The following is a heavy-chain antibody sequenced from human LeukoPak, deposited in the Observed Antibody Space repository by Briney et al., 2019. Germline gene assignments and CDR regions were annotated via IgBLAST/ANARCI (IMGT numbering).Heavy chain of an antibody. CDR1: GGSISIGSYY. D-gene: IGHD4-17*01. V-gene: IGHV4-61*02. J-gene: IGHJ4*02. CDR3: ARAAYGDYADY. Sequence: SETLSLTCTVSGGSISIGSYYWSWIRQPAGKGLEWIGRIYTSGSTNYNPSLKSRVTISVDTSKNQFSLKLSSVTAADTAVYYCARAAYGDYADYWGQGTLVTVSS. CDR2: IYTSGST.